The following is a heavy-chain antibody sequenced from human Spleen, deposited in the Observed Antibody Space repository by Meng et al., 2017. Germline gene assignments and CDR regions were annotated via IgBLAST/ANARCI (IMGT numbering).Heavy chain of an antibody. CDR1: GFTLSDHY. CDR3: ARDCGGDCYFEDAFDL. J-gene: IGHJ3*01. Sequence: GESLKISCAASGFTLSDHYMDWVRQAPGKGLEWVGRSRNKDHSYTTEYAASVKGRFTISRDDSKSITYLQMNSLRVEDTAVYYCARDCGGDCYFEDAFDLWGQGTMVTVSS. V-gene: IGHV3-72*01. D-gene: IGHD2-21*02. CDR2: SRNKDHSYTT.